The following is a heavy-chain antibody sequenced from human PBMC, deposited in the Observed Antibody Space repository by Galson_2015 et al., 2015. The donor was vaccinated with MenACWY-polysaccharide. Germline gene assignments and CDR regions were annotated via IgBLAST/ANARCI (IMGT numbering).Heavy chain of an antibody. Sequence: SVKVSCKASGGTFNSYNIYWVRQAPGQGLEWMGRIIPILGNPNYAQKFQGRVTITADKSSNTVYMELSSLRSEDTAIYYCARDKGILQFDVFDIWGQGTLVTVSS. V-gene: IGHV1-69*08. CDR1: GGTFNSYN. CDR2: IIPILGNP. CDR3: ARDKGILQFDVFDI. J-gene: IGHJ3*02. D-gene: IGHD4-11*01.